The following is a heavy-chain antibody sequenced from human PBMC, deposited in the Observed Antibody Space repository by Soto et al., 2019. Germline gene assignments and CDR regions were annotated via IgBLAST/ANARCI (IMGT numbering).Heavy chain of an antibody. CDR3: AKIPNSSSWYLDAFDI. J-gene: IGHJ3*02. Sequence: EVQLLESGGGLVQPGGSLRLSCAASGFTFSSYPMSWVRQAPGKGLEWVSAISGSGGSTYYADSVKGRFTISRDNSKNTLYLQMNSLSAEDTAVYYCAKIPNSSSWYLDAFDIWGQGTMVTVSS. D-gene: IGHD6-13*01. V-gene: IGHV3-23*01. CDR2: ISGSGGST. CDR1: GFTFSSYP.